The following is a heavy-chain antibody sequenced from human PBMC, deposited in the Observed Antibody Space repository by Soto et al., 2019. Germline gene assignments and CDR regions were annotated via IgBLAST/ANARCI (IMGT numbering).Heavy chain of an antibody. CDR3: AKDYGAGRNCKRAFDS. D-gene: IGHD4-17*01. V-gene: IGHV3-33*06. CDR1: GFTFSSYG. Sequence: GGSLRLSCAASGFTFSSYGMHWVRQAPGKGLEWVAVIWYDGSNKYNADSVKGRFTISRDNSKNTLYLQMNSLRVEDTALYYCAKDYGAGRNCKRAFDSWGQGTLVTVSS. J-gene: IGHJ4*02. CDR2: IWYDGSNK.